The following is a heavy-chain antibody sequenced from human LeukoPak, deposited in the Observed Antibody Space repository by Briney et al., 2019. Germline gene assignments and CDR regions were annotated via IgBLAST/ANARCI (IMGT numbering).Heavy chain of an antibody. CDR3: AREGYGSGSHNWFDP. CDR1: GGSISSYY. V-gene: IGHV4-59*12. J-gene: IGHJ5*02. D-gene: IGHD3-10*01. CDR2: IYYSGST. Sequence: SETLSLTCTVSGGSISSYYWSWIRQPPGKGLEWIGYIYYSGSTNYNPSLKSRVTISVDTSKNQFSLKLSSVTAADTAVYYSAREGYGSGSHNWFDPWGQGTLVTVSS.